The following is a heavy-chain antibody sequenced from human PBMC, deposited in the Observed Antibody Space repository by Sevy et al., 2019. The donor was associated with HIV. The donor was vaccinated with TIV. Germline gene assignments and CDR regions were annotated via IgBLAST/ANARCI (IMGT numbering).Heavy chain of an antibody. V-gene: IGHV3-33*06. CDR2: IWFDGNQK. Sequence: GGSLRLSCAASGFTFRRYGMHWVRRAPGKGLEWVAGIWFDGNQKYYRESVKGRFSISRDNSKKMVYLQMNSLRAEDTSVCYCAKDFFEGDVISDFDAWGQGTLVTVSS. D-gene: IGHD3-3*01. CDR1: GFTFRRYG. J-gene: IGHJ4*02. CDR3: AKDFFEGDVISDFDA.